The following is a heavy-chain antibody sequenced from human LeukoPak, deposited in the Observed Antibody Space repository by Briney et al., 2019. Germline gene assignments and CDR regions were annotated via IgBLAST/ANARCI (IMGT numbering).Heavy chain of an antibody. V-gene: IGHV4-39*01. CDR2: IYYSGST. D-gene: IGHD3-10*01. CDR1: GGSISSSTYY. Sequence: SETLSLTCTVSGGSISSSTYYWGWIRQPPGKGLEWIGSIYYSGSTYYNPSLKSRVTISVDTPKNQFSLKLTSVTAADTAVYYCATDVVRGFYWGQRTLVTVSS. J-gene: IGHJ4*02. CDR3: ATDVVRGFY.